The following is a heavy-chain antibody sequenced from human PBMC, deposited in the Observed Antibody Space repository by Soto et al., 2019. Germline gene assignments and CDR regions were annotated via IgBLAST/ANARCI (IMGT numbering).Heavy chain of an antibody. J-gene: IGHJ4*02. CDR1: GFVFSSYG. CDR3: VRDCRPQHILVVNAVPY. Sequence: GGSLRLSCAASGFVFSSYGMHWVRQAPGKGLEWVATISYDGSNTDYADSVKGRLTISRDNSKNTLYLQMNSLRDEDTAVYYCVRDCRPQHILVVNAVPYCGQGPLVTVSS. V-gene: IGHV3-30*04. D-gene: IGHD2-21*01. CDR2: ISYDGSNT.